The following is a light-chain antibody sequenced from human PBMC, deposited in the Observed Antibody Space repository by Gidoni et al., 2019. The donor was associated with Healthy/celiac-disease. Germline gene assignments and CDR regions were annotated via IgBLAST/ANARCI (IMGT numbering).Light chain of an antibody. J-gene: IGKJ5*01. CDR2: AAS. CDR3: QQLNSYPIT. CDR1: QGISSY. V-gene: IGKV1-9*01. Sequence: DIKLTQSPSFLSASVGDRVPITFRASQGISSYLAWYQQQPGKAPKLLIYAASTLQSGVPSRFSGSGSGTEFTLTISSLQPEDFATYYCQQLNSYPITFGQGTRLEIK.